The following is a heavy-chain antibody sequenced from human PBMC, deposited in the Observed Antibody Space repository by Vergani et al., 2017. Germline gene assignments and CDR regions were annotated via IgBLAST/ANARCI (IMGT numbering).Heavy chain of an antibody. Sequence: QLQLQESGPGLVKPSETLSLTCTVSGGSISSSSYYWGWIRQPPGKGLEWIGSIYYSGSTYYNPSLKSRVTISVDTSKNQFSLKLSSVTAADTAVYYCARDIRGLSYADYWGQGTLVTVSS. J-gene: IGHJ4*02. D-gene: IGHD2-2*01. V-gene: IGHV4-39*02. CDR1: GGSISSSSYY. CDR2: IYYSGST. CDR3: ARDIRGLSYADY.